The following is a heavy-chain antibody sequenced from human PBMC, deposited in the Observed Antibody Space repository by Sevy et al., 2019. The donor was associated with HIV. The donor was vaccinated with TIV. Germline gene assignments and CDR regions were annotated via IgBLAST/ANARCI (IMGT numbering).Heavy chain of an antibody. V-gene: IGHV4-59*02. CDR1: SGSVNSYY. CDR3: ARIYSGHGVYDPGVDY. CDR2: IYNTRTT. Sequence: SETLSLTCSVSSGSVNSYYWSWIRQSPGKGLEWIGYIYNTRTTIYNPSLESRVSMSVDTYRNQVSLRLNSVTAADTAVYYCARIYSGHGVYDPGVDYWGQGTLVTVSS. D-gene: IGHD1-26*01. J-gene: IGHJ4*02.